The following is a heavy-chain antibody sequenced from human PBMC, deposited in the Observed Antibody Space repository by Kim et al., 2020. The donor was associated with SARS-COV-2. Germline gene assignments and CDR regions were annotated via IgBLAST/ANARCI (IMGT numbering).Heavy chain of an antibody. CDR1: GYTFTSYG. Sequence: ASVKVSCKASGYTFTSYGISWVRQAPGQGLEWMGWISAYNGNTNYAQKLQGRVTMTTDTSTSTAYMELRSLRSDDTAVYYCARAGFLGYCSGGSCYSGRYYYYMDVWGKGTTVTVSS. J-gene: IGHJ6*03. V-gene: IGHV1-18*01. CDR3: ARAGFLGYCSGGSCYSGRYYYYMDV. CDR2: ISAYNGNT. D-gene: IGHD2-15*01.